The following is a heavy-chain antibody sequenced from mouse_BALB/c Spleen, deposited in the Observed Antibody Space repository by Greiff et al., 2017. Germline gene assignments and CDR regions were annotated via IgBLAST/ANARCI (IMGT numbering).Heavy chain of an antibody. Sequence: QVQLQQSGPELVKPGASVRISCKASGYTFTSYYIHWVKQRPGQGLEWIGWIYPGNVNTKYNEKFKGKATLTADKSSSTAYMQLSSLTSEDSAVYFCAREMTTSCYFDYWGQGTTLTVSS. CDR3: AREMTTSCYFDY. D-gene: IGHD1-1*02. CDR1: GYTFTSYY. V-gene: IGHV1S56*01. J-gene: IGHJ2*01. CDR2: IYPGNVNT.